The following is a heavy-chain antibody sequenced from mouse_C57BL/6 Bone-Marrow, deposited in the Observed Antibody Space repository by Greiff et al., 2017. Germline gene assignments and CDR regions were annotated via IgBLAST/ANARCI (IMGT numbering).Heavy chain of an antibody. D-gene: IGHD1-1*01. J-gene: IGHJ1*03. V-gene: IGHV1-19*01. Sequence: VQLKQSGPVLVKPGASVKMSCKASGYTFTDYYMNWVKQSHGQSLEWIGVINPYNGGTSYNQKFKGKATLTVDKSSSTAYMELNSLTSEDSAVYCCARPITRVVEWDLDVWGTGTTVTVAS. CDR3: ARPITRVVEWDLDV. CDR1: GYTFTDYY. CDR2: INPYNGGT.